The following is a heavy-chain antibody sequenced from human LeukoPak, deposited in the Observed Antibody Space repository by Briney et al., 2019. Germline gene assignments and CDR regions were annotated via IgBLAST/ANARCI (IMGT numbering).Heavy chain of an antibody. J-gene: IGHJ3*02. CDR1: GGSINSYY. Sequence: SETLSLTCTVSGGSINSYYWSWIRQFPGKGLEWIGYISYSGSTNYNPSLKSRVTISVDTSKNQFSLKLSSVTAADTAVYYCARDPTSRSSAFDIWGQGTTVTVSS. CDR3: ARDPTSRSSAFDI. V-gene: IGHV4-59*01. CDR2: ISYSGST.